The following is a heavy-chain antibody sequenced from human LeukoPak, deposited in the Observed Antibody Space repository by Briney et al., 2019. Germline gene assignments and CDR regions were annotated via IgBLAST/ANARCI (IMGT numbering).Heavy chain of an antibody. CDR3: ASGERWNSGSHFDY. CDR1: GGTFSSYA. D-gene: IGHD1-26*01. V-gene: IGHV1-69*04. CDR2: IIPIFGIA. J-gene: IGHJ4*02. Sequence: SVKVSCKASGGTFSSYAISWVRQAPGQGLEWMGRIIPIFGIANYAQKFQGRVTITADKSTSTAYMELSSLRSEDTAVYYCASGERWNSGSHFDYWGQGTLVTVSS.